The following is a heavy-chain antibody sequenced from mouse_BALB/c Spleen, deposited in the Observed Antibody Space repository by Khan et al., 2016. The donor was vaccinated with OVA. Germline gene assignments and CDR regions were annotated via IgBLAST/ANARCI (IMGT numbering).Heavy chain of an antibody. Sequence: VQLKESGGDVVKPGGSLKLSCAASGFTFSTYGMSWVRQTPDKRLEWVATVSTGGHYTYYPDTVKGRFTISRDNAKNTLYLQRSSLKSEDTAIFYCARLAYYYDSEGFAYWGQGTLVTVSA. CDR2: VSTGGHYT. CDR1: GFTFSTYG. V-gene: IGHV5-6*01. J-gene: IGHJ3*01. CDR3: ARLAYYYDSEGFAY. D-gene: IGHD1-1*01.